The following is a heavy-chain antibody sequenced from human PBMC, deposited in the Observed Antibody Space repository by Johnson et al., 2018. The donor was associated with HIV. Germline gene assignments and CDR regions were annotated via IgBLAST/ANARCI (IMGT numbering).Heavy chain of an antibody. CDR2: ISSSGTTI. D-gene: IGHD6-13*01. CDR1: GFTVSSNY. J-gene: IGHJ3*02. Sequence: QMLLVESGGGVVQPGGSLRLSCAVSGFTVSSNYMSWVRQAPGKGLEWVSYISSSGTTIYYADSVKGRFTISRDNAKNSLYLQMNSLRAEDTAVYYCASGWGIAASDAFDIWGQGTMVIVSS. V-gene: IGHV3-11*04. CDR3: ASGWGIAASDAFDI.